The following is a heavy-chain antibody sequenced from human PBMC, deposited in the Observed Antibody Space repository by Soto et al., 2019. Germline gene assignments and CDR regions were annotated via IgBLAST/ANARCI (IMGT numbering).Heavy chain of an antibody. V-gene: IGHV1-69*01. J-gene: IGHJ6*02. D-gene: IGHD2-8*01. Sequence: QVQLVQSGAEVKKPGSSVKVSCKASGDTLSKYGVSWVRQAPGQGLEWMGGITPIFGTPTYAQRFQGRVTITADEATSPSHLELTSLRSDDTAVYYCAKSRVGVSWGVVDVWGQGTTVTVSS. CDR2: ITPIFGTP. CDR3: AKSRVGVSWGVVDV. CDR1: GDTLSKYG.